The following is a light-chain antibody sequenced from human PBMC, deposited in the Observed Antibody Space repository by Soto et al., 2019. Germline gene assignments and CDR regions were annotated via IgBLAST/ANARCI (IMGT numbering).Light chain of an antibody. CDR1: QRISGY. V-gene: IGKV3-11*01. CDR3: QQRSNWPWT. Sequence: EIVLTQSPATLSLSPGERATLSCRASQRISGYLGWYPKKPGQDTRLLIYDASNRATGIPVRVSGSGSGTDDTLTITNLEPEDFAIYYGQQRSNWPWTFGQGTKVDIK. J-gene: IGKJ1*01. CDR2: DAS.